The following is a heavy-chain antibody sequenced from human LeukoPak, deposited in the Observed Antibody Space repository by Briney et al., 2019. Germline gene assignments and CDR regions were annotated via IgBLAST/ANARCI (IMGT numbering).Heavy chain of an antibody. CDR3: ARGITMIVGPDY. J-gene: IGHJ4*02. D-gene: IGHD3-22*01. Sequence: GGSLRLSCAASGFTFSSYSMNWVRQAPGKGLEWVSSISSSSSYIYYADSVKGRFTISRDNAKNSLYLQMNSLRAEDTAVYYCARGITMIVGPDYWGQGTLVTVSS. V-gene: IGHV3-21*01. CDR2: ISSSSSYI. CDR1: GFTFSSYS.